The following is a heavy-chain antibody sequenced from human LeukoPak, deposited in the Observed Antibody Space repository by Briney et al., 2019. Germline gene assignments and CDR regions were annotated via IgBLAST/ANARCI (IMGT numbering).Heavy chain of an antibody. CDR1: GGTFSSYA. Sequence: SVKVSCKASGGTFSSYAISWVRQAPGQGLEWMGGIIPIFGTANYAQKFQGRVTITADKSTSTAYMELSSLRSEDTAVYYCARVSSLYYDFWSGYWGHFDYWGQGTLVTVSS. CDR3: ARVSSLYYDFWSGYWGHFDY. D-gene: IGHD3-3*01. V-gene: IGHV1-69*06. CDR2: IIPIFGTA. J-gene: IGHJ4*02.